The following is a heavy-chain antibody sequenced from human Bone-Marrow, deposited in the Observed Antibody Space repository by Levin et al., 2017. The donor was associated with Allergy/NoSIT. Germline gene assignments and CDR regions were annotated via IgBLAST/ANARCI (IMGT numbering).Heavy chain of an antibody. Sequence: ASVKVSCKASFSGYYVHWVRQAPGQGLEWMGRINPHNGDTIYAREFEGRVNMTRDTSVSTAYMELSRLTSDDTAVYYCAREPYYLYYMDVLGEGTTVAVSS. CDR2: INPHNGDT. V-gene: IGHV1-2*06. J-gene: IGHJ6*03. CDR3: AREPYYLYYMDV. CDR1: FSGYY.